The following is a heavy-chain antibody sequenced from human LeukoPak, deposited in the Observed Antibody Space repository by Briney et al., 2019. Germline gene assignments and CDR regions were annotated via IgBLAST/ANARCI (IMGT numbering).Heavy chain of an antibody. Sequence: GRSLRLSCAASGFTFSDYGIHWVRQAPGQGLEWVALIWYDGSKKYYADSVKGRFTISRDNTKNTLYLQLNSLRADDAAVYYCARAHSSSSTFDLWGQGTLVTVSS. V-gene: IGHV3-33*01. CDR3: ARAHSSSSTFDL. CDR2: IWYDGSKK. J-gene: IGHJ4*02. D-gene: IGHD6-6*01. CDR1: GFTFSDYG.